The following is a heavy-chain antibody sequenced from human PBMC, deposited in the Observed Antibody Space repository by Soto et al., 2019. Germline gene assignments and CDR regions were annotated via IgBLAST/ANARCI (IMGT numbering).Heavy chain of an antibody. D-gene: IGHD3-10*01. CDR3: ARDIREYYYGSGSPFDP. J-gene: IGHJ5*02. CDR2: IIPILGIA. CDR1: GGTFSSYT. V-gene: IGHV1-69*04. Sequence: SVKVSCKASGGTFSSYTISWVRQAPGQGLEWMGRIIPILGIANYAQKFQGRVTITADKSTSTAYMELSSLRSEDTAVYYCARDIREYYYGSGSPFDPWGQGTLVTVSS.